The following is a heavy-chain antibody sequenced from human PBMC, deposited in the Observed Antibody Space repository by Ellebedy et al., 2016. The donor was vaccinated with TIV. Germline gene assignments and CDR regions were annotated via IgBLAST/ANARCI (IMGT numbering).Heavy chain of an antibody. J-gene: IGHJ4*02. CDR1: GFTFSSYS. D-gene: IGHD4-17*01. Sequence: GESLKISCAASGFTFSSYSMNWVRQAPGKGLEWVSSISSSSSYIYYADSVKGRFTISRDNAKNSLYLQMNSLRAEDTAVYYCAKDHGAYGDRLKYFDYWGQGTLVTVSS. V-gene: IGHV3-21*04. CDR3: AKDHGAYGDRLKYFDY. CDR2: ISSSSSYI.